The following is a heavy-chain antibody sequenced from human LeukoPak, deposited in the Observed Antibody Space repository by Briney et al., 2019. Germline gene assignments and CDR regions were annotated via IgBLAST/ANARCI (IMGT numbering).Heavy chain of an antibody. CDR2: ISYDGSNK. CDR3: ARDSGDSSGWYYSFSAFDI. Sequence: PGGSLRLSCAASGFTFSSYGMHWVRQAPGKGLEWVAVISYDGSNKYYADSVKGRFTISRDNAKNSLYLQMNSLRAEDTAVYYCARDSGDSSGWYYSFSAFDIWGQGTMVTVSS. J-gene: IGHJ3*02. CDR1: GFTFSSYG. V-gene: IGHV3-30*03. D-gene: IGHD6-19*01.